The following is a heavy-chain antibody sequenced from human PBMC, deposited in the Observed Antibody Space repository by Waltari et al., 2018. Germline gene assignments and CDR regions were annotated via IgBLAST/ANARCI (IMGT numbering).Heavy chain of an antibody. D-gene: IGHD6-19*01. Sequence: GKGLEWVGIIYPGDSDTRYSPSFQGQVTISADKSISTAYLQWSSLTASDTAMYSCASFGSGWFFDYWGQGTLVTVSS. V-gene: IGHV5-51*01. CDR3: ASFGSGWFFDY. J-gene: IGHJ4*02. CDR2: IYPGDSDT.